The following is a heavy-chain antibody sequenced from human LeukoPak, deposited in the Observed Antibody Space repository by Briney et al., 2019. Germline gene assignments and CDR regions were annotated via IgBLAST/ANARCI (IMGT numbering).Heavy chain of an antibody. Sequence: GGSLRLSCAASGFTVSSNYMSWVRQAPGKGLGWVSVIYSGGSTYYADSVKGRFTISRDNSKNTLYLQMNSLRAEDTAVYYCARESGYCSSTSCYMGGNYFDYWGQGALVTVSS. CDR1: GFTVSSNY. V-gene: IGHV3-66*01. CDR2: IYSGGST. D-gene: IGHD2-2*02. J-gene: IGHJ4*02. CDR3: ARESGYCSSTSCYMGGNYFDY.